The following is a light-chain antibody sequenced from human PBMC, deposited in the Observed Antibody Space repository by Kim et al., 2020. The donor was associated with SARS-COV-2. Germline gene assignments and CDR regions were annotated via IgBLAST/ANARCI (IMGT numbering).Light chain of an antibody. J-gene: IGKJ5*01. V-gene: IGKV1-9*01. Sequence: AAVGDKVPIPCRASQGINNYLAGYQQRPGQAPKVLIYAASSLQSGVPSSFSGSGSGTEFTLTISSLQPEDFATYYCLQLNTYPRTFGQGTRLEIK. CDR2: AAS. CDR1: QGINNY. CDR3: LQLNTYPRT.